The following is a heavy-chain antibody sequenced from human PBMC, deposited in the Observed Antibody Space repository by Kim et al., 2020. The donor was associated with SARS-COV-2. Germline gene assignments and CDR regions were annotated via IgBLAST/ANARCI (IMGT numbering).Heavy chain of an antibody. CDR2: IYYSGST. CDR3: VREGYYDSSGYYRNNAFDI. J-gene: IGHJ3*02. V-gene: IGHV4-59*01. Sequence: SETLSLTCTVSGGSISSYSWSWIRQPPGKGLEWIGYIYYSGSTNYNPSLKSRVTISVDTSKKHVSLKLSSVTAADTAVYYCVREGYYDSSGYYRNNAFDIWGQGTMVTVSS. D-gene: IGHD3-22*01. CDR1: GGSISSYS.